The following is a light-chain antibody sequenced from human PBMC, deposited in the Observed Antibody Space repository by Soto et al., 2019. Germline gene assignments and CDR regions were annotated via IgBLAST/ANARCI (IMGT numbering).Light chain of an antibody. Sequence: DIQMTQAPSSLSASVGDRVTITCRASQSISSYLNWYQQKPGEAPKLLIYAASNLRSGVPSRFRGSGSGTDFTLTISSLQPEDFATYFCQQSYSVPFTFGPGTTVDIK. J-gene: IGKJ3*01. CDR3: QQSYSVPFT. V-gene: IGKV1-39*01. CDR1: QSISSY. CDR2: AAS.